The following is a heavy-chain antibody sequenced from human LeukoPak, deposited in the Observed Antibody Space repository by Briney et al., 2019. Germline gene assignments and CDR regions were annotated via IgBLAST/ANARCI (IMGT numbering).Heavy chain of an antibody. CDR2: ISGSGGST. CDR1: GFTFSSYA. D-gene: IGHD1-26*01. Sequence: GGSLRLSCAASGFTFSSYAMSWVRQAPGKGLEWVSAISGSGGSTYYADSVKGRFTISRDNSKNTLYLQMNSPRAEDTAVYYCAKVMSGSYYDSIHYWGQGTLVTVSS. CDR3: AKVMSGSYYDSIHY. J-gene: IGHJ4*02. V-gene: IGHV3-23*01.